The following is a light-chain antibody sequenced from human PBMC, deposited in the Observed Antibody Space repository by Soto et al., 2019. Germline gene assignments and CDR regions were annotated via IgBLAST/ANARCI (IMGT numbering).Light chain of an antibody. CDR2: SVS. CDR1: SSDVGGYDY. CDR3: SSYVGSDSVL. V-gene: IGLV2-8*01. J-gene: IGLJ3*02. Sequence: QSALTQPPSASGSPGQSVTVSCTGTSSDVGGYDYVSWYQQHPGKAPKLMIYSVSARPPGVPERFSGFKSANTAYLTVSGLQAEDEADYYCSSYVGSDSVLFGGGTKLTV.